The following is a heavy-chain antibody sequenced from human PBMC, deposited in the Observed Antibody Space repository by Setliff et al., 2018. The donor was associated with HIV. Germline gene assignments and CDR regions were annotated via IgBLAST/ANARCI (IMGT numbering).Heavy chain of an antibody. D-gene: IGHD3-16*01. CDR1: GYSFSSYW. CDR3: TRLWHENWGGVDY. V-gene: IGHV5-51*01. J-gene: IGHJ4*02. Sequence: GESLKISCKGSGYSFSSYWIGWVRQMPGKGLEFMGLLYPADSNIRYSPSFQGQVTISVDKSTNTAFLQWTSLRASDTAMYYCTRLWHENWGGVDYWGQGTRVTVS. CDR2: LYPADSNI.